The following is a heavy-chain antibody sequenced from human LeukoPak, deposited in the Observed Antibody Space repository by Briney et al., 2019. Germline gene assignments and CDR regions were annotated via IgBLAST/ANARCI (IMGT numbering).Heavy chain of an antibody. CDR1: GGTFSSYA. D-gene: IGHD3-22*01. J-gene: IGHJ6*03. CDR2: IIPIFGTA. CDR3: ARVPNYYDSSGYQPHYYYYYYMDV. V-gene: IGHV1-69*06. Sequence: SVKVSCKASGGTFSSYAISWVRQAPGQGLEWMGGIIPIFGTANYAQKFQGRVTITADKSTSTAYMELSSLRSEDTAVYYCARVPNYYDSSGYQPHYYYYYYMDVWGKGTTVTVSS.